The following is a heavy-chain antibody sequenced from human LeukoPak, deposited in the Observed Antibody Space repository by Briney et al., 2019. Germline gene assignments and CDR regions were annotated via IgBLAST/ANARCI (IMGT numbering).Heavy chain of an antibody. CDR2: INHSGST. CDR1: GGSFSGYY. Sequence: PSETPSLTCAVYGGSFSGYYWSWIRQPPGKGLEWIGEINHSGSTNYNPSLKSRVTISVDTSKNQFSLKLSSVTAADTAVYYCARAYDSSGYYSYYYYMDVWGKGSTVTVSS. D-gene: IGHD3-22*01. V-gene: IGHV4-34*01. CDR3: ARAYDSSGYYSYYYYMDV. J-gene: IGHJ6*03.